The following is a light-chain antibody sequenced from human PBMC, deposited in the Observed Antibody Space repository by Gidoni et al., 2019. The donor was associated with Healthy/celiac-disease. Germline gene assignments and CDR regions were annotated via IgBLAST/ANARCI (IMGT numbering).Light chain of an antibody. CDR1: QSVSSSY. J-gene: IGKJ5*01. Sequence: DIVLTQSPGTLSLSPGERATLSCRASQSVSSSYLAWYHQKPGQAPRLLIYGASSRATGIPDRFSGSGSGTDVTRTSSRLEPEDFAVYYCQQYGSSATFGQGTRLEIK. CDR3: QQYGSSAT. CDR2: GAS. V-gene: IGKV3-20*01.